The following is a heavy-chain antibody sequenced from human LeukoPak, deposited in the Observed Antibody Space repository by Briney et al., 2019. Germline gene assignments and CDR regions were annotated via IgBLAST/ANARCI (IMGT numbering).Heavy chain of an antibody. V-gene: IGHV1-69*13. J-gene: IGHJ4*02. Sequence: GASVKVSCEASGGTFSSYAISWVRQAPGQGLEWMGGIIPIFGTANYAQKFQGRVTITADESTSTAYMELSSLRSEDTAVYYCAIGVTVGATIPLDYWGQGTLVTVSS. D-gene: IGHD1-26*01. CDR3: AIGVTVGATIPLDY. CDR1: GGTFSSYA. CDR2: IIPIFGTA.